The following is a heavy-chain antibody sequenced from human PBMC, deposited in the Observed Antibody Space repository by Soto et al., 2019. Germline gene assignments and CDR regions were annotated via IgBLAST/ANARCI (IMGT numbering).Heavy chain of an antibody. D-gene: IGHD3-3*01. Sequence: ASVKVSCKASGYTFTSYDINWVRQATGQGLEWMGWMNPNSGNTGYAQKFQGRVTMTRNTSISTAYMELSSLRSEDTAMYYCARFGYHVLRFLEWLSPYGMDVWGQGTTATVSS. CDR2: MNPNSGNT. CDR3: ARFGYHVLRFLEWLSPYGMDV. CDR1: GYTFTSYD. J-gene: IGHJ6*02. V-gene: IGHV1-8*01.